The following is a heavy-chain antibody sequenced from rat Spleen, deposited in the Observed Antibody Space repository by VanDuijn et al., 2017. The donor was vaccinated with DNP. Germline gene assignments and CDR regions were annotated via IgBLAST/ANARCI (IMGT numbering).Heavy chain of an antibody. J-gene: IGHJ1*01. CDR2: IQSGGNT. Sequence: QVQLKESGPGLVQPSQTLSLTCTVSGFSLTNYHVNWVRQPPGKGLEWMGRIQSGGNTDYNSALKSRLSISRDTSKSQVFLKMNNLKPEDTGTYLCARHSPPRVWGYFGFWGPGTIVTVSS. V-gene: IGHV2-27*01. D-gene: IGHD1-11*01. CDR3: ARHSPPRVWGYFGF. CDR1: GFSLTNYH.